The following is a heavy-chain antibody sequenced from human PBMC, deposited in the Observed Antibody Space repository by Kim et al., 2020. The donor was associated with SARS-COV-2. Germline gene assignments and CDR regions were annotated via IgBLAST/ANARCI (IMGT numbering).Heavy chain of an antibody. CDR1: GFTVSSNY. D-gene: IGHD2-2*01. Sequence: GGSLRLSCAASGFTVSSNYMSWVRQAPGKGLEWVSVIYSGGSTYYADSVKGRFTISRDNSKNTLYLQMNSLRAEDTAVYYCARVIVVVPAAISYFDYWGQGTLVTVSS. CDR3: ARVIVVVPAAISYFDY. CDR2: IYSGGST. V-gene: IGHV3-66*01. J-gene: IGHJ4*02.